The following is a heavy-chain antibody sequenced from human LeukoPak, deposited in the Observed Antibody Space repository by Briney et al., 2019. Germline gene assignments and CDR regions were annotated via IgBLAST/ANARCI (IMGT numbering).Heavy chain of an antibody. V-gene: IGHV3-30-3*01. Sequence: QSGGSLRLSCAASGFTFSSYAMHWVRQAPGKGLEWVAVISYDGSNKYYADTVKGRFTISRGNSKNTLYLQMSSLRAEDTAVYYCARDLEEYYYDSSGYPIWGQGTMVTVSS. J-gene: IGHJ3*02. CDR3: ARDLEEYYYDSSGYPI. CDR2: ISYDGSNK. CDR1: GFTFSSYA. D-gene: IGHD3-22*01.